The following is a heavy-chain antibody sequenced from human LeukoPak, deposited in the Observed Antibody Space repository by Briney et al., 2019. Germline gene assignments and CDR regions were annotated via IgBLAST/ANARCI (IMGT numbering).Heavy chain of an antibody. CDR2: IYAGGST. CDR1: GFTVSSNY. D-gene: IGHD2-2*01. CDR3: ARAVVGTSCYGY. Sequence: GGSLRLSCAAYGFTVSSNYMSWVRQAPGKGLEWVSVIYAGGSTHYADSVKGRFTISRDNSKNTLYLQMNSLTAEDTAVYYCARAVVGTSCYGYWGQGTLVTVSS. V-gene: IGHV3-66*01. J-gene: IGHJ4*02.